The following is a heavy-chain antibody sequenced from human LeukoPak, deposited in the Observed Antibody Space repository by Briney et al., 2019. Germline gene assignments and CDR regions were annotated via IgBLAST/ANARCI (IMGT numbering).Heavy chain of an antibody. Sequence: SETLSLTCAVYGGSFSGYYWSWIRQPPGKGLEWIGEIDHSGFTIYNPSLKSRVTISEDTSKNQFSLKLSSVTAAYTAVYYCATGPPRDYGTSGFYYNYWGQGTLVTVSS. V-gene: IGHV4-34*01. J-gene: IGHJ4*02. CDR3: ATGPPRDYGTSGFYYNY. CDR2: IDHSGFT. D-gene: IGHD3-22*01. CDR1: GGSFSGYY.